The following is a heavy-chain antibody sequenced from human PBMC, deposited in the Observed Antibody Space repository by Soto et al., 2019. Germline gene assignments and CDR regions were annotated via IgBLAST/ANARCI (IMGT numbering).Heavy chain of an antibody. D-gene: IGHD3-9*01. Sequence: GESQKISCKGSGYSFTSYWIGWVRQMPGKGLEWMGIIYPGDSDTRYSPSFQGQVTISADKSISTAYLQWSSLKASDTAMYYCARVSRYFDWLLSYYFDYWGQGTLVTVS. CDR1: GYSFTSYW. J-gene: IGHJ4*02. CDR3: ARVSRYFDWLLSYYFDY. CDR2: IYPGDSDT. V-gene: IGHV5-51*01.